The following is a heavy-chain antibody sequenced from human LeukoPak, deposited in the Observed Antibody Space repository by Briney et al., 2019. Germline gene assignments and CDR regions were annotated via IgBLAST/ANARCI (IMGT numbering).Heavy chain of an antibody. CDR3: ARDVGNSGWYTFDY. J-gene: IGHJ4*02. V-gene: IGHV6-1*01. Sequence: SQTLSVTCAISGDSVSSNNGAWNWIRQSPSRGLEWLGRTYYRSKWYNDYAVSLQGRITINPDTSRNQFSLQLTSVTPEDTAVYYCARDVGNSGWYTFDYWGQGTLVTVSS. D-gene: IGHD6-13*01. CDR2: TYYRSKWYN. CDR1: GDSVSSNNGA.